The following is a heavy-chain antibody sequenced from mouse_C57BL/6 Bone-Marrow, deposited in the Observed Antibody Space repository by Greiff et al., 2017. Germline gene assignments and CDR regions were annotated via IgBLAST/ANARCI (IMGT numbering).Heavy chain of an antibody. CDR1: GYTFTSSG. D-gene: IGHD2-10*02. CDR2: IAPRSGNT. Sequence: VQLQESGAELARPGASVKLSCKASGYTFTSSGLSWVKQITGQGLEWIGEIAPRSGNTYYNEPFTGKATLTAYKSSSTAYMQLRRLTSEDSAVYFCSRGGYAVDYWGQGTTLAVSS. CDR3: SRGGYAVDY. J-gene: IGHJ2*01. V-gene: IGHV1-81*01.